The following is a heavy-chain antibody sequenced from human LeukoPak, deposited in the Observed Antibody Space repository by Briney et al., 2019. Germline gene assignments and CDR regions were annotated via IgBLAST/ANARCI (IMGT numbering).Heavy chain of an antibody. D-gene: IGHD3-16*01. CDR3: ARDATSSRRFGV. J-gene: IGHJ4*02. Sequence: SETLSLTCSVSGASINVMTNYWGWIRQPPGRGLEWIATISYSGTTYYSLSLQSRVTISADTSKNQFSLNLRSVTAADTAIYYCARDATSSRRFGVWGQGILVTVSS. CDR2: ISYSGTT. V-gene: IGHV4-39*07. CDR1: GASINVMTNY.